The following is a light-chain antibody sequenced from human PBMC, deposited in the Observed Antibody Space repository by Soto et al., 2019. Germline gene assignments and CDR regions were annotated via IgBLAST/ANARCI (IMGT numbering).Light chain of an antibody. CDR2: DAS. J-gene: IGKJ1*01. CDR1: QSISSW. Sequence: IQMTQSPSTLSASVGDRVTVTLRASQSISSWLAWYQQKPGKAPKLLIYDASSLESGVPSRFSGSGSGTEFTLTISSLQPDDFATYYCQQYNSYSWTFGQGTKVDI. V-gene: IGKV1-5*01. CDR3: QQYNSYSWT.